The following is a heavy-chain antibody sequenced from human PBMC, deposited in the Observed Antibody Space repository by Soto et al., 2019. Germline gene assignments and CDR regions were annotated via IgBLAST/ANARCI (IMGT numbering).Heavy chain of an antibody. D-gene: IGHD5-12*01. CDR2: ISWNSGSI. J-gene: IGHJ6*03. V-gene: IGHV3-9*01. CDR3: AKDKFLVATKYYYYYMDV. Sequence: SLRLSCAASGFTFDDYAMHWVRQAPGKGLEWVSGISWNSGSIGYADSVKGRFTISRDNAKNSLYLQMNSLRAEDTALYYCAKDKFLVATKYYYYYMDVWGKGTTVTVSS. CDR1: GFTFDDYA.